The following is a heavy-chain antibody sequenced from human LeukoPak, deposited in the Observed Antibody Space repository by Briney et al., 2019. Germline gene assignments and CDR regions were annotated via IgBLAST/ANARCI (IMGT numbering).Heavy chain of an antibody. J-gene: IGHJ6*02. V-gene: IGHV4-39*01. Sequence: TSETLSLTCTVSGGSISSSSYYWGWIRQPPGTGLEWIGSTYYSGSTYYNPSLKSRVAISVDTSKNQFSLKLSSVTAADTAVYYCARRVRHHSYYYYGMDVWGQGTTVTVSS. CDR3: ARRVRHHSYYYYGMDV. D-gene: IGHD4-23*01. CDR1: GGSISSSSYY. CDR2: TYYSGST.